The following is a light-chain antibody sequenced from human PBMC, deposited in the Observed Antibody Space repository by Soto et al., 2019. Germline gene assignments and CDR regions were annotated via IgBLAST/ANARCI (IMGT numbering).Light chain of an antibody. J-gene: IGKJ1*01. Sequence: EIVLTQSPATLSLSPGERATLSCRASQSVSSYFAWYQQKPGQAPRLLIYDASNRATGIPARFSGSGSGTDFTLTISSLEPEDFAVYYCQQRSIWPPWTFGQGTKVEIK. CDR1: QSVSSY. CDR2: DAS. CDR3: QQRSIWPPWT. V-gene: IGKV3-11*01.